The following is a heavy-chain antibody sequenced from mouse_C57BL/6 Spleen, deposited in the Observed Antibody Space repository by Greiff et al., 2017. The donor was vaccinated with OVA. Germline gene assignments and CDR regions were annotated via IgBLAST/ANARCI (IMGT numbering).Heavy chain of an antibody. J-gene: IGHJ2*01. V-gene: IGHV3-6*01. D-gene: IGHD4-1*01. CDR1: GYSITSGYY. CDR2: ISYDGSN. CDR3: AREELIFDY. Sequence: EVKLQESGPGLVKPSQSLSLTCSVTGYSITSGYYWNWIRQFPGNKLEWMGYISYDGSNNYNPSLKNRISITRDTSKNQFFLKLNSVTTEDTATYYCAREELIFDYGGQGTTLTVSS.